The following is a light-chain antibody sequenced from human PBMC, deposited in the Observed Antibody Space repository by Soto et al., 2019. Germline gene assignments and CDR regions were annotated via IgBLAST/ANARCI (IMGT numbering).Light chain of an antibody. V-gene: IGKV1-33*01. CDR2: DAS. Sequence: DLQITHSSFSLSASVIYRVTTTCQASQNINNYLNWYQQKPGRAPKLLIYDASNLEAGVPSRFRGSGSGTDFTFTISRLQPEDIATYYCQQYENLPTFGQGTRLENK. J-gene: IGKJ5*01. CDR3: QQYENLPT. CDR1: QNINNY.